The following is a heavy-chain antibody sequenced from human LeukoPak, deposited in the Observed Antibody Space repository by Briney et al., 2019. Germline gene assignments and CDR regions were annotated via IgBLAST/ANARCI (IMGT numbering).Heavy chain of an antibody. Sequence: GGSLRLSCAASGFTFSSYSMNWVRQAPGKGLEWVSSISSSSSYIYYADSVKGRFTISRDNAKNSLYLQMNSLRTEDTALYYCAKDIPAAGLRYGVGFDYWGQGTLVTVSS. CDR1: GFTFSSYS. V-gene: IGHV3-21*04. J-gene: IGHJ4*02. CDR3: AKDIPAAGLRYGVGFDY. CDR2: ISSSSSYI. D-gene: IGHD6-13*01.